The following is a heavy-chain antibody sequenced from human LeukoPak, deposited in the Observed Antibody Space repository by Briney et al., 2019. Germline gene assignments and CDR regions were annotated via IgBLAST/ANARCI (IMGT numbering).Heavy chain of an antibody. CDR3: ARERAGAAGLIDY. CDR1: GGSISSYY. D-gene: IGHD6-13*01. V-gene: IGHV4-59*01. J-gene: IGHJ4*02. CDR2: IYYSGST. Sequence: SETLSLTCTASGGSISSYYWSWIRQPPGKGLEWIGYIYYSGSTNYNPSLKSRVTISVDTSKNQFSLKLSSVTAADTAVYYCARERAGAAGLIDYWGQGTLVTVSS.